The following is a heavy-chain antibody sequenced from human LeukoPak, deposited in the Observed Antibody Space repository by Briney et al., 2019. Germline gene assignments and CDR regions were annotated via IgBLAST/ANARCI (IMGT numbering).Heavy chain of an antibody. CDR2: IYHCGST. CDR1: GGSISSGGYS. J-gene: IGHJ5*02. Sequence: TQTLSLTCAVSGGSISSGGYSWSWIRQPPGKGLEWIGYIYHCGSTYYNPSLKSRVTISVDRSKNQFSLKLSSVTAADTAVYYCARYVWGGYRLLCNWFDPWGQGTLVTVSS. CDR3: ARYVWGGYRLLCNWFDP. V-gene: IGHV4-30-2*01. D-gene: IGHD3-16*02.